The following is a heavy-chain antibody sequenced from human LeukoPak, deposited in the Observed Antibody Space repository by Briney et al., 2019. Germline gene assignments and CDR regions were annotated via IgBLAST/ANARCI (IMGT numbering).Heavy chain of an antibody. V-gene: IGHV3-66*01. CDR2: IYSGGCT. Sequence: GGSLRLSCAASGFTVSSNYMSWVRQAPGKGLEWVSVIYSGGCTYYADSVKGRFTISRDNSKNTLYLQMNSLRAEDTAVYYCAREYDHRMGFDPWGQGTLVTVSS. J-gene: IGHJ5*02. CDR1: GFTVSSNY. D-gene: IGHD1-1*01. CDR3: AREYDHRMGFDP.